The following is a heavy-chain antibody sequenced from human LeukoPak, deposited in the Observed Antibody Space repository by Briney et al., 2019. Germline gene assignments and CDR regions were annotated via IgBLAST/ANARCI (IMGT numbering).Heavy chain of an antibody. J-gene: IGHJ4*02. CDR2: INPNSGGT. Sequence: ASVKVSCKASGYTFTGYYMHWVRQAPGQGLEWMGWINPNSGGTNYAQKFQGWVTMTRDTSISTAYMELSRLRSDDTAVYYCARASFGGYGDYAFDYWGQGTLVTVS. CDR3: ARASFGGYGDYAFDY. V-gene: IGHV1-2*04. CDR1: GYTFTGYY. D-gene: IGHD4-17*01.